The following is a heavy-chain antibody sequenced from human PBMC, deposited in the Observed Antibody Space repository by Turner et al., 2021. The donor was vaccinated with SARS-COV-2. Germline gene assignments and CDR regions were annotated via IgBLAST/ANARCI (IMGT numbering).Heavy chain of an antibody. V-gene: IGHV1-24*01. Sequence: QVQLVQSGAAVKKPGDSVKVSCKVSGYTLIELSMHWVRQAPGKGLEWMGGFEPEDAETIYAQKFQGRVTMTEDTSTDTAYMELSSLRSEDTAVYYCASSFSVRGVKGDFDYWGQGTLVTVSS. D-gene: IGHD3-10*01. CDR1: GYTLIELS. CDR3: ASSFSVRGVKGDFDY. J-gene: IGHJ4*02. CDR2: FEPEDAET.